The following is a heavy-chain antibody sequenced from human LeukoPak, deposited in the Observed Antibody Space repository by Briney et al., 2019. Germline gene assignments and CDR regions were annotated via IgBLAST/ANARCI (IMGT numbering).Heavy chain of an antibody. J-gene: IGHJ4*02. V-gene: IGHV3-23*01. CDR3: AREVAYFDH. CDR2: ISGSGGST. Sequence: AGGSLRLSCAASGFTFNNYAMSWVRQAPGKGLAWVSSISGSGGSTYYAGSLKGRFTISRENSKNTLYLQMNSLRAEDTAVYYCAREVAYFDHWGQGTLVTVSS. CDR1: GFTFNNYA.